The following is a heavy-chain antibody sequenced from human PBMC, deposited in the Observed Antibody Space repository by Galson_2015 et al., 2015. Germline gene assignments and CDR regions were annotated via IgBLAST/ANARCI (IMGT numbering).Heavy chain of an antibody. CDR2: IYYSGST. J-gene: IGHJ6*02. CDR1: GGSISSGGYY. V-gene: IGHV4-31*03. CDR3: ARDLGPQRGYYYYGMDV. Sequence: TLSLTCTVSGGSISSGGYYWSWIRQHPGKGLEWIGYIYYSGSTYYNPSLKSRVTISVDTSKNQFSLKLSSVTAADTAVYYCARDLGPQRGYYYYGMDVWGQGTTVTVSS.